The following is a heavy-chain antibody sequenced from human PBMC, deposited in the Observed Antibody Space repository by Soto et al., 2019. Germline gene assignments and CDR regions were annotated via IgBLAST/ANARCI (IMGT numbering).Heavy chain of an antibody. CDR2: IYYSGST. V-gene: IGHV4-39*01. CDR1: GGSIRSSTYY. D-gene: IGHD3-10*01. J-gene: IGHJ4*02. CDR3: ARHPLMVRGVPGTFDY. Sequence: PSETLSLTCTVSGGSIRSSTYYWGWIRQPPGKGLEWIGSIYYSGSTYYNPSLKSRVTISVETSKNQFSLKLSSVTAADTAVYYCARHPLMVRGVPGTFDYWGQGTLVTVSS.